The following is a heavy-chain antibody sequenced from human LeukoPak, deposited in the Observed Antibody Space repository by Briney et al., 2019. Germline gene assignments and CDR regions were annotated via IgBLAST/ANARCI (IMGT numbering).Heavy chain of an antibody. CDR3: ARRRDYGDYEDFDY. CDR2: IYYSGST. Sequence: SETLSLTCTVSGGSISSSSYYWGWIRQPPGKGLEWIGSIYYSGSTYYNPSLKSRVTISVDTSKNQFSLKLSSVTAADTAVYYCARRRDYGDYEDFDYWGQGTLVTVSS. V-gene: IGHV4-39*01. CDR1: GGSISSSSYY. D-gene: IGHD4-17*01. J-gene: IGHJ4*02.